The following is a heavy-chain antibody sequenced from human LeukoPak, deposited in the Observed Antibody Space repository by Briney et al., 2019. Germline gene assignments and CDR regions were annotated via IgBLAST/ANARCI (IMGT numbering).Heavy chain of an antibody. CDR2: LANDGTHE. J-gene: IGHJ4*02. CDR1: GFTFSSYG. CDR3: AKERVSYASGWPFDC. Sequence: PGRSLRLSCAASGFTFSSYGIRWVRQAPGKGLEWVAVLANDGTHEYYADSVKGRFTISRDNSRNTLYLQMDSLRAEDMAVYYCAKERVSYASGWPFDCWGQGTLVTVSP. D-gene: IGHD6-19*01. V-gene: IGHV3-30*18.